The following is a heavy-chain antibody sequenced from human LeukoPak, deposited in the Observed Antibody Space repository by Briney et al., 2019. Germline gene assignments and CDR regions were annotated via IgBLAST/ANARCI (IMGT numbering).Heavy chain of an antibody. J-gene: IGHJ3*02. CDR3: ASRTIQSIGGRRGDTFDI. CDR1: GGSISSNTYY. CDR2: IYYSGST. V-gene: IGHV4-39*01. D-gene: IGHD3-3*01. Sequence: PSETLSLTCTVSGGSISSNTYYWCWIRQPPGKGLEWIGGIYYSGSTYYNLSLESRVTISLDTSKNQFSLKLSSVTAADTAVYSCASRTIQSIGGRRGDTFDIWGQGTKVTVSS.